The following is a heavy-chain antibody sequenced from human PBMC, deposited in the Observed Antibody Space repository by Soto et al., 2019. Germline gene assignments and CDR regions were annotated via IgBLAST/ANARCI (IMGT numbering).Heavy chain of an antibody. V-gene: IGHV1-69*12. CDR1: GDTVSRFA. CDR2: IIPIFGTA. J-gene: IGHJ6*02. D-gene: IGHD2-21*01. CDR3: ASAYSQYGMDV. Sequence: QVQLVQSGTGMKKPGSSVKVSCKVSGDTVSRFAINWVRQAPGQGLEWMGGIIPIFGTANYAQKFHGRVTIHADDSTSTAYMELSSLRSQDTAVYYCASAYSQYGMDVWGQGTTITVSS.